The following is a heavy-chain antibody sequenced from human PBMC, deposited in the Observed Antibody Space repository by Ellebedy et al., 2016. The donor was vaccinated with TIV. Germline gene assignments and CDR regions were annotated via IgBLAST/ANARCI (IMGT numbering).Heavy chain of an antibody. CDR3: AKRGEAAPGTGRYYFDY. CDR1: GFTFVSHA. D-gene: IGHD6-13*01. V-gene: IGHV3-23*01. J-gene: IGHJ4*02. CDR2: MIGSGSKT. Sequence: GESLKISCAASGFTFVSHAMSWVRQAPGKGLEWVSTMIGSGSKTYYADSVKGRFTISRDNSKNTLYLQMDSLRAEETAVYYCAKRGEAAPGTGRYYFDYWGQGVLVTVSS.